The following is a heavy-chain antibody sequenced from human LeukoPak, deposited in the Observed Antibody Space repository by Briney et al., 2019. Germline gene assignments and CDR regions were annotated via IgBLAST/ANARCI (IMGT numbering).Heavy chain of an antibody. CDR3: ARDPTVVTPEAVDI. CDR1: GGSISRSRDY. Sequence: SETLSLTCTVSGGSISRSRDYWGWIRQPPGKGLEWIGSIYYSGSTYYNPSLKSRVTISGDTSKNRFSLKLSSVTAADTAVYYCARDPTVVTPEAVDIWGQGTKVTVSS. D-gene: IGHD4-23*01. J-gene: IGHJ3*02. V-gene: IGHV4-39*07. CDR2: IYYSGST.